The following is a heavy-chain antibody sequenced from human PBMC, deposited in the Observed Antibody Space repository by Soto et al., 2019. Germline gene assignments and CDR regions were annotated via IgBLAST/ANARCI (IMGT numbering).Heavy chain of an antibody. Sequence: QVQLQESGPGLVKPSETLSLTCTVSGGSISSYYWSWIRQPPGKGLEWIGYIHYSGSTNYNPSLKSRVTLSVDTSKNQFSLKLTSVTAAYTAVYSCARAGITMVRGVQGYYFDYWGQGTLVTVSS. CDR3: ARAGITMVRGVQGYYFDY. CDR1: GGSISSYY. D-gene: IGHD3-10*01. J-gene: IGHJ4*02. CDR2: IHYSGST. V-gene: IGHV4-59*01.